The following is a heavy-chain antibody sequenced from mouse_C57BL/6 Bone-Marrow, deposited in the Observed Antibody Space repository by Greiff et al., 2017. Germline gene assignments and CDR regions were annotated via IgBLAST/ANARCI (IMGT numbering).Heavy chain of an antibody. CDR1: GYTFTSYG. Sequence: VKLVESGAELARPGASVKLSCKASGYTFTSYGISWVKQRTGQGLEWIGEIYPRSGNTYYNEKFKGKATLTADKSSSTAYMELRSLTSEDSAVYFCARSSRSSYEDYWGQGTTLTVSS. CDR3: ARSSRSSYEDY. J-gene: IGHJ2*01. CDR2: IYPRSGNT. V-gene: IGHV1-81*01. D-gene: IGHD1-1*01.